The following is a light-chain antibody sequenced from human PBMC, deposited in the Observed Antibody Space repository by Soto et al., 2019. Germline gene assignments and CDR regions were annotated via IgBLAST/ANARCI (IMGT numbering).Light chain of an antibody. CDR3: QQYDIAPDST. J-gene: IGKJ3*01. V-gene: IGKV3-20*01. CDR1: KSLSSTS. Sequence: RSPGTQSINPGESATLSCRASKSLSSTSIAWYQQKPGQAPRLLIYDSSTRVTGIPDRFSGSGSGTDFTLSISRLEPEDFAVYYCQQYDIAPDSTFRPGTKVDIK. CDR2: DSS.